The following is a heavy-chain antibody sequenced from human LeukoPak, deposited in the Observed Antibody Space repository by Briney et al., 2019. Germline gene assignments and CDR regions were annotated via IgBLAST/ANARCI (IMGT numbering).Heavy chain of an antibody. Sequence: SETLSLTCAVSGGSISSGGYSWSWIRQPPGKGLEWIGYIYHSGSTYYNPSLKSRVTISVDRSKNQFSLKLSSVTAADTAVYYCARDHGSALFDYWGQGTLVTVSS. V-gene: IGHV4-30-2*01. CDR1: GGSISSGGYS. CDR3: ARDHGSALFDY. D-gene: IGHD3-10*01. CDR2: IYHSGST. J-gene: IGHJ4*02.